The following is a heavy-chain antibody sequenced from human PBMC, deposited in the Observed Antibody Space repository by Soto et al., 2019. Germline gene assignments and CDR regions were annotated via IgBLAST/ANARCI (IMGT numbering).Heavy chain of an antibody. V-gene: IGHV4-59*01. CDR1: GGSISSYY. J-gene: IGHJ6*02. Sequence: PSETLSLTCTVSGGSISSYYWSWIRQPPGKGLEWIGYIYYSGSTNYNPSLKSRVTISVDMSKKQFSLQLSSVTAADTAVYYCARDRGSDTVMVRGSYYYYYYGMDVWGQGTTVTVSS. D-gene: IGHD5-18*01. CDR2: IYYSGST. CDR3: ARDRGSDTVMVRGSYYYYYYGMDV.